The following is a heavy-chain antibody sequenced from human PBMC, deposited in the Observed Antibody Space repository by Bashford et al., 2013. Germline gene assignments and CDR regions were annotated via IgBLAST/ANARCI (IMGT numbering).Heavy chain of an antibody. CDR2: IYYSGST. CDR1: GGSIGSNTYY. J-gene: IGHJ4*02. V-gene: IGHV4-39*01. Sequence: SETLSLTCTVSGGSIGSNTYYWGWIRQPPGKGLEWIGTIYYSGSTYYNPSLKSRVTISVDTSKNQFSLKLNSVTAADTSVYYCASGSGDYYFVDYWGQGTLVTVSS. D-gene: IGHD3-22*01. CDR3: ASGSGDYYFVDY.